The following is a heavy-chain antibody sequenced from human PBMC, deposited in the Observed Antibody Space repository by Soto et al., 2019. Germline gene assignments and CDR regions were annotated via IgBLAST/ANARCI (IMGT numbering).Heavy chain of an antibody. CDR3: AKVPAPNDAFDI. J-gene: IGHJ3*02. Sequence: GGSLRLSCAASGFTSSSYGRHWVRQAPGKGLEWVAVISYDGSNRYYVDSVKGRFTISRANSKNTLYLQMNSQRAEDPAVYYWAKVPAPNDAFDIWGRGTMVTVSS. CDR1: GFTSSSYG. CDR2: ISYDGSNR. V-gene: IGHV3-30*18.